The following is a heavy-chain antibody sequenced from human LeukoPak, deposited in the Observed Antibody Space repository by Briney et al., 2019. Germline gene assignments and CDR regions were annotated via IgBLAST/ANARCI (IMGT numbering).Heavy chain of an antibody. V-gene: IGHV1-69*01. Sequence: VASVKVSCKASGGTFSSYAISWVRQAPGQGLEWMGGIIPIFGTANYAQKFQGRVTITADESTSTAYMELSSLRSEDTAVYYCARATRPYDFWSGYENWFDPWGQGTLVTVSS. CDR2: IIPIFGTA. D-gene: IGHD3-3*01. CDR1: GGTFSSYA. CDR3: ARATRPYDFWSGYENWFDP. J-gene: IGHJ5*02.